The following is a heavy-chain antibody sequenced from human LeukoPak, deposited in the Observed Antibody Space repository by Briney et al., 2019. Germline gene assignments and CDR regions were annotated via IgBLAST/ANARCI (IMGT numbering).Heavy chain of an antibody. J-gene: IGHJ4*02. CDR3: AKDLYGDYDY. Sequence: GGSLRLSCAASGFTSSSYGMHWVRQAPGKGLEWVAVISYDGSNKYYADSVKGRFTISRDNSKNTLYLQMNSLRAEDTAVYYCAKDLYGDYDYWGQGTLVTVSS. D-gene: IGHD4-17*01. V-gene: IGHV3-30*18. CDR1: GFTSSSYG. CDR2: ISYDGSNK.